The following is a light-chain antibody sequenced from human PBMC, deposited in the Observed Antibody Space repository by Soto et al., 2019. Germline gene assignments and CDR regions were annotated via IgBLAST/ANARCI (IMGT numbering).Light chain of an antibody. Sequence: DIQMTQSPSTMSASVGDRVTITCRANQDINNCLAWYQQKPGEAPTVLIYAASSLKGGVPSRFSGSGSGTEFTLTISSLQPEDFAFYYCQQYSRYSFTFGPGTKVEI. CDR3: QQYSRYSFT. J-gene: IGKJ3*01. CDR1: QDINNC. V-gene: IGKV1-5*01. CDR2: AAS.